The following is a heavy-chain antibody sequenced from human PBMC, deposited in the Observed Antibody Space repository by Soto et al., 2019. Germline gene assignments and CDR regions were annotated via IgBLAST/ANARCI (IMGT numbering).Heavy chain of an antibody. CDR3: ARGAYDSSGYYLNWFDP. Sequence: SETLSLTCTVSGGSVSSGSYYWSWIRQPPGKGLEWIGYIYYSGSTNYNPSLKSRVTISVDTSKNQFSLKLSSVTAADTAVYYCARGAYDSSGYYLNWFDPWGQVTLVTVSS. CDR1: GGSVSSGSYY. J-gene: IGHJ5*02. V-gene: IGHV4-61*01. D-gene: IGHD3-22*01. CDR2: IYYSGST.